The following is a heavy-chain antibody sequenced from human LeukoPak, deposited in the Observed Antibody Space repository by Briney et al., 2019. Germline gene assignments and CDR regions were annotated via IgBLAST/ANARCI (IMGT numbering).Heavy chain of an antibody. CDR2: INPSGGST. Sequence: ASVKVSCKASGGTFTSYYMHWVRQAPGQGLEWMGIINPSGGSTSYAQKFQGRVTMTRDTSTSTVYMELSSLRSEDTAVYYCARTGYIAAAGTYYGMDVWGQGTTVTVSS. CDR3: ARTGYIAAAGTYYGMDV. D-gene: IGHD6-13*01. V-gene: IGHV1-46*01. J-gene: IGHJ6*02. CDR1: GGTFTSYY.